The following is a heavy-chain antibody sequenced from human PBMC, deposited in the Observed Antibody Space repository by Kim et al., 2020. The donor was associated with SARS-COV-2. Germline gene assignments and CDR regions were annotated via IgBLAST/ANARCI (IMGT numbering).Heavy chain of an antibody. J-gene: IGHJ3*02. CDR3: AKDPSAMGAFDI. V-gene: IGHV3-30*02. Sequence: YYADSVKGRFTISRDNSKNTLHLQMNSLRAEDTAVYYCAKDPSAMGAFDIWGQGTMVTVSS. D-gene: IGHD5-18*01.